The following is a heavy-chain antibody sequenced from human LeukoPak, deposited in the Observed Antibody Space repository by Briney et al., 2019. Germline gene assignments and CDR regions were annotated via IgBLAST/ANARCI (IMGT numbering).Heavy chain of an antibody. V-gene: IGHV3-30*04. J-gene: IGHJ4*02. D-gene: IGHD3-22*01. CDR1: GFTFSIYT. Sequence: GGSLRLSCAASGFTFSIYTIHWVRQAPGKGLEWVALISYDGSNKYCGDSVKGRFTISRDNSKNTLYLQMNSLRADDTAVYYCATDSSPDFWGQGTLVTVSS. CDR3: ATDSSPDF. CDR2: ISYDGSNK.